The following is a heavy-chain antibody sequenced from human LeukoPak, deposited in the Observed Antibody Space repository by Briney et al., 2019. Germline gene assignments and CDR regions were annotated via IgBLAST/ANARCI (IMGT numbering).Heavy chain of an antibody. V-gene: IGHV3-23*01. CDR3: AKGPLIAVAGATWDY. J-gene: IGHJ4*02. CDR1: GFTFSSCA. Sequence: GGSLRLSCAASGFTFSSCAMSWVRQAPGKGPEWVSAISGSATNTYYADSVKGRFTISRDNSKNTLYLYMSSLRAADTAVYYCAKGPLIAVAGATWDYWGQGTLVTVSS. CDR2: ISGSATNT. D-gene: IGHD6-19*01.